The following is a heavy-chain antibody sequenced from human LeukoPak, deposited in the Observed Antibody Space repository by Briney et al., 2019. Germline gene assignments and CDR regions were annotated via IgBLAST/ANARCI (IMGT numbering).Heavy chain of an antibody. J-gene: IGHJ6*02. CDR1: GESFSGHY. CDR2: INHSGGT. Sequence: PSETLSLTCAVYGESFSGHYWSWIRQPPGKGLEWIGEINHSGGTNYNPSLKSRVTISVDTSKNQFSLKLSSVTAADTAVYYCARDERGMDVWGQGTTVTVSS. CDR3: ARDERGMDV. V-gene: IGHV4-34*01.